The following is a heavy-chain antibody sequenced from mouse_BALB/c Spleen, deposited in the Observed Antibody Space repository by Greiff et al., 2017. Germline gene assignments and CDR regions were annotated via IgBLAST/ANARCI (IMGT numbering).Heavy chain of an antibody. CDR1: GYTFSSYW. CDR2: ILPGSGST. CDR3: ARGVLRQGYYAMDY. J-gene: IGHJ4*01. Sequence: QVQLKQSGAELMKPGASVKISCKATGYTFSSYWIEWVKQRPGHGLEWIGEILPGSGSTNYNEKFKGKATFTADTSSNTAYMQLSSLTSEDSAVYYCARGVLRQGYYAMDYWGQGTSVTVSS. V-gene: IGHV1-9*01. D-gene: IGHD1-1*01.